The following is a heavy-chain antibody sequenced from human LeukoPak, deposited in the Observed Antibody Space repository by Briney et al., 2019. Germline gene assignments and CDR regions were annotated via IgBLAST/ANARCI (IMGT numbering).Heavy chain of an antibody. CDR1: GFTFSSYG. CDR3: ARDPEYYDSSGYYWPDC. J-gene: IGHJ4*02. CDR2: ISYDGSNK. V-gene: IGHV3-30*03. D-gene: IGHD3-22*01. Sequence: QPGGSLRLSCAASGFTFSSYGMHWVRQAPGKGLEWVAVISYDGSNKYYADSVKGRFTISRDNSKNTLHLQMNSLRAEDTAVYYCARDPEYYDSSGYYWPDCWGQGTLVTVSS.